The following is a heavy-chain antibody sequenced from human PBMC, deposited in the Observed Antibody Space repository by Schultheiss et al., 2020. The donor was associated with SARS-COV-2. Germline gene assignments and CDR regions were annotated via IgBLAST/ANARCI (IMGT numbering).Heavy chain of an antibody. CDR3: ARGSSWFHFDK. D-gene: IGHD6-13*01. CDR2: INGDGSNT. CDR1: GFTFSSYS. V-gene: IGHV3-74*01. J-gene: IGHJ4*02. Sequence: GGSLRLSCAASGFTFSSYSMNWVRQAPGKGLEWVSRINGDGSNTIYADSVKGRFTVSTDSAKNTVYLQMNSLRAEDTAVYYCARGSSWFHFDKWGQGTLVTVSS.